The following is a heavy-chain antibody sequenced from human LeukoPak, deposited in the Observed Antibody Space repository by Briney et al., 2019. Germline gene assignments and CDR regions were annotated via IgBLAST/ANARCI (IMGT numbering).Heavy chain of an antibody. CDR3: ATARRADLRCGESFRHSKAVRAFDI. J-gene: IGHJ3*02. D-gene: IGHD3-10*01. CDR1: GLTFSWYS. V-gene: IGHV3-21*01. CDR2: ISSSCSYI. Sequence: GGSLRLSCAASGLTFSWYSINWVRQAPGKGLEWVSSISSSCSYIYYAASVKGRFTISRDNAKNSLYLQMNSLSAEDTAVYYGATARRADLRCGESFRHSKAVRAFDIWGQGTMVTVSS.